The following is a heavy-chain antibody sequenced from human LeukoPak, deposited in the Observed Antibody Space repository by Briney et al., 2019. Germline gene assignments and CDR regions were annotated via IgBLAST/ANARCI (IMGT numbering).Heavy chain of an antibody. D-gene: IGHD3-3*01. CDR1: GFTFSNAW. J-gene: IGHJ4*02. Sequence: GSLRLSCAASGFTFSNAWMSWVRQAPGKGLEWVGRIKSKTDGGTTDYAAPVKGRFTISRDDSKNTLYLQMNSLKTEDTAVYYCTTASQGTYYDFWSGYYSIDYWGQGTLVTVSS. V-gene: IGHV3-15*01. CDR3: TTASQGTYYDFWSGYYSIDY. CDR2: IKSKTDGGTT.